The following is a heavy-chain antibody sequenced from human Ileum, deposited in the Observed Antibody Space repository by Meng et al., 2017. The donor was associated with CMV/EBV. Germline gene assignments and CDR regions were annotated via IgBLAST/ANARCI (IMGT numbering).Heavy chain of an antibody. J-gene: IGHJ2*01. D-gene: IGHD4-23*01. CDR1: SLSSSSYY. CDR2: IYSSGGP. Sequence: SLSSSSYYWGWIRQPPGKGLEWIGNIYSSGGPYYNPSLKSRVTISVDTSKNQFSLKLSSVTAADTAVYYCARHGGRGWTVVYWYFDLWGRGTLVTVSS. V-gene: IGHV4-39*01. CDR3: ARHGGRGWTVVYWYFDL.